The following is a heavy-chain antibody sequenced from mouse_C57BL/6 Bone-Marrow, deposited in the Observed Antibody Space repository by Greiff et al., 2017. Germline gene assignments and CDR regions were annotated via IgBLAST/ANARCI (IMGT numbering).Heavy chain of an antibody. CDR1: GFNIKDDY. J-gene: IGHJ4*01. D-gene: IGHD2-3*01. V-gene: IGHV14-4*01. Sequence: EVQLQQSGAELVRPGASVKLSCTASGFNIKDDYMHWVKQRPEQGLEWIGWIDPENGDTEYASKFQGKATITADTSSNTAYLQLSSLTSEDTAVYYCMTLSMMVTTPFMDYWGQGTSVTVSS. CDR3: MTLSMMVTTPFMDY. CDR2: IDPENGDT.